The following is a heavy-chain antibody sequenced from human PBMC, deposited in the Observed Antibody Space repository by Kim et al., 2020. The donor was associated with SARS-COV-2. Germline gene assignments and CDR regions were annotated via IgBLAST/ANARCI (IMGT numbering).Heavy chain of an antibody. CDR1: GFRFDDHA. CDR2: ISWISGDI. V-gene: IGHV3-9*01. CDR3: AKGRGSAIGDIDY. J-gene: IGHJ4*02. D-gene: IGHD2-21*01. Sequence: GGSLRLSCAAFGFRFDDHAMHWVRQPPGKGLEWVSGISWISGDIEYADSVKGRFTISRDNAEDSLYLEMSYLRPEDTAFYYCAKGRGSAIGDIDYWGQGTLVTVSS.